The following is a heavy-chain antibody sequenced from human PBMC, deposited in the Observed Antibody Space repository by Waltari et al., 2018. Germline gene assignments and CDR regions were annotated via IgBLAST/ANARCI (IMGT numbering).Heavy chain of an antibody. Sequence: EVQLVESGGGLVKPGGSLRLSCAASGFTFSSYSMNWVRQAPGKGLEWVSSISSSSSYIYYADSVKGRFTISRDNAKNSLYLQMNSLRAEDTAVYYCARSLVETTILLADIWGQGTMVTVSS. V-gene: IGHV3-21*01. CDR3: ARSLVETTILLADI. J-gene: IGHJ3*02. CDR1: GFTFSSYS. CDR2: ISSSSSYI. D-gene: IGHD1-26*01.